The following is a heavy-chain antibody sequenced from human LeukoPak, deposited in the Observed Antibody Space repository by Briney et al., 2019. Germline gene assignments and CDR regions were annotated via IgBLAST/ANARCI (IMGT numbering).Heavy chain of an antibody. CDR3: AINGGGDSGYGNFDY. CDR2: INWNSDSI. V-gene: IGHV3-9*01. CDR1: GFTFDDYA. J-gene: IGHJ4*02. D-gene: IGHD5-12*01. Sequence: GGSLRLSCAVSGFTFDDYAMHWVRQVPGKGLEWVSGINWNSDSIGYADSVKGRFTTSRDNAKNSLYLQMNSLRAEDTAFYYCAINGGGDSGYGNFDYWGQGTLVTVFS.